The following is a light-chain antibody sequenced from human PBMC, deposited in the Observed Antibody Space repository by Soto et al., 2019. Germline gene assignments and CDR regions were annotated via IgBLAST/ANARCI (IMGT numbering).Light chain of an antibody. V-gene: IGLV1-36*01. J-gene: IGLJ2*01. CDR2: YDD. CDR1: SSNIGNND. Sequence: QSVLTQPPSVSEAPRQRVTISCSGSSSNIGNNDVNWYQQLPGKAPKLLIYYDDLLPSAVFDRFSGSKSGTSASLAIIGVQYEDDADDYCASGYASLNGPVFGGGTKLTVL. CDR3: ASGYASLNGPV.